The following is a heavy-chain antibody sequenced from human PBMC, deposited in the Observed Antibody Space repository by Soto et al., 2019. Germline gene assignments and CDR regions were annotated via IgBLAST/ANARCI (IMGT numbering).Heavy chain of an antibody. CDR3: ARAKVYSGYVGWFDP. Sequence: QVQLQESGPGLVKPSETLSLTCTVSGDSISSYYWIWIRQPPGKGLEWIGNIYYSGSSNYRPSLSSRVTMSVYTSKNQCSLKLSSVTAADTAVYYCARAKVYSGYVGWFDPWGQGTLVTASS. J-gene: IGHJ5*02. D-gene: IGHD3-22*01. V-gene: IGHV4-59*01. CDR2: IYYSGSS. CDR1: GDSISSYY.